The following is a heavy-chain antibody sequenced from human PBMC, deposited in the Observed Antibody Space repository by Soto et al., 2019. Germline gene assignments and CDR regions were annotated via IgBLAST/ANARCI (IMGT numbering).Heavy chain of an antibody. V-gene: IGHV4-30-4*01. CDR3: AREEGADGAFDI. Sequence: SETLSLTCTVSGGSISSGDYYWSWIRQPPGKGLEWIGYIYYSGSTYYNPSLKSRVTISVDTSKNQFSLKLSSVTAADTAVYYCAREEGADGAFDIWGQGTMVTVSS. J-gene: IGHJ3*02. CDR1: GGSISSGDYY. CDR2: IYYSGST.